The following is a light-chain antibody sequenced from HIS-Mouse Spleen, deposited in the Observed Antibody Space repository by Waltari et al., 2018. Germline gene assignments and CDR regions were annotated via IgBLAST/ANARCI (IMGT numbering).Light chain of an antibody. CDR2: KAS. CDR3: QQYNSYPYT. J-gene: IGKJ2*01. V-gene: IGKV1-5*03. Sequence: DIQMTQSPSTLSASVGHRVTITCLASQSISSWLAWYQQKPGKAPKLLIYKASSLESGVPSRFSGSGSGTEFTLTISSLQPDDFATYYCQQYNSYPYTFGQGTKLEIK. CDR1: QSISSW.